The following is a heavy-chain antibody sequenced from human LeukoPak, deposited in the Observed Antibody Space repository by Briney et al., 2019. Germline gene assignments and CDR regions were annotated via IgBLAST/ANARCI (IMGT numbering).Heavy chain of an antibody. CDR2: IYSGGST. V-gene: IGHV3-53*01. J-gene: IGHJ4*02. D-gene: IGHD4/OR15-4a*01. CDR3: ARRAGAYSHPYDY. Sequence: GGSLRLSCAASGFTFSSYAMSWVRQAPGKGLEWVSFIYSGGSTHYSDSVKGRFTISRDNSKNTLYLQMNSLRAEDTTVYYCARRAGAYSHPYDYWGQGTQVTVSS. CDR1: GFTFSSYA.